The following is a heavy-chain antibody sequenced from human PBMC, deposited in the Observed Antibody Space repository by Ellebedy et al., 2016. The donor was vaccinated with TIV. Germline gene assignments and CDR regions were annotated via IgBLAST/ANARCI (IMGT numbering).Heavy chain of an antibody. Sequence: PGGSLRLSCKASGYTFINYWIGWVRQMPGKGLEWMGIIYPGNSDTTYSPSFQGQVTISADKSISTAYLQWSSLEASDTAIYYCARRGYYYGLDVWGLGTAVTVSS. J-gene: IGHJ6*02. CDR1: GYTFINYW. CDR3: ARRGYYYGLDV. V-gene: IGHV5-51*01. CDR2: IYPGNSDT.